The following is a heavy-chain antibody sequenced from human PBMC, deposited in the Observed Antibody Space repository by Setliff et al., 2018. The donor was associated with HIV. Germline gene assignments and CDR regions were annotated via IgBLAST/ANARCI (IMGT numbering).Heavy chain of an antibody. CDR3: ARGLSVYSYANIYYSHGMDV. Sequence: SETLSLTCNVSGVSVSSYYWSWIRQPPGKGLEYIGYIYSNGGTNYNPSLKSRVTLSVDTSKTRFFLKLTSVTAADTATYYCARGLSVYSYANIYYSHGMDVWGQGTTVTVSS. J-gene: IGHJ6*02. V-gene: IGHV4-4*08. CDR1: GVSVSSYY. CDR2: IYSNGGT. D-gene: IGHD3-16*01.